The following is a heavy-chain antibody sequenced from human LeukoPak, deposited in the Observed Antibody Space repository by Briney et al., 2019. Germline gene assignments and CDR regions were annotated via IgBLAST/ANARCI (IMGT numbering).Heavy chain of an antibody. J-gene: IGHJ5*02. V-gene: IGHV4-59*01. D-gene: IGHD5-18*01. CDR3: ARDSSAVDTAMVRGWFDP. CDR2: IYYSGST. Sequence: PSETLSLTCTVSGGSISSYYWSWIRQPPGKGLEWIGYIYYSGSTNYNPSLKSRVTIPVDTSKNQFSLKLSSVTAADTAVYYCARDSSAVDTAMVRGWFDPWGQGTLVTVSS. CDR1: GGSISSYY.